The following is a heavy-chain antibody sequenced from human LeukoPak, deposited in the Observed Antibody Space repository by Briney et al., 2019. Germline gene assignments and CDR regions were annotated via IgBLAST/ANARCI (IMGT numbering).Heavy chain of an antibody. D-gene: IGHD4-23*01. CDR1: GYSVTSSW. Sequence: AESLKISCKGSGYSVTSSWIGWVRQMPGKGLEWMGGTYPGSSNTGYSPCFQGQVTISADKSISTAYLEWSSLKASDTAMYYCVRHVGGPPDYWGQGTLVTVSS. V-gene: IGHV5-51*01. CDR3: VRHVGGPPDY. J-gene: IGHJ4*02. CDR2: TYPGSSNT.